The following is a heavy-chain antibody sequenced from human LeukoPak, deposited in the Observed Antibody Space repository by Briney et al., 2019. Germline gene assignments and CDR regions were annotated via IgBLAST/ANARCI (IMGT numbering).Heavy chain of an antibody. Sequence: SETLSLTCTVSGGSISNYHWSWIRQPPGQGLEWVAYIYSSGSTNYSPSLKSRVTTSVDLSKNQSSLKLSSVTAADTAVYYCARRIGSKDYFDFWGQGALVTVSS. J-gene: IGHJ4*02. D-gene: IGHD3-10*01. CDR3: ARRIGSKDYFDF. V-gene: IGHV4-59*01. CDR1: GGSISNYH. CDR2: IYSSGST.